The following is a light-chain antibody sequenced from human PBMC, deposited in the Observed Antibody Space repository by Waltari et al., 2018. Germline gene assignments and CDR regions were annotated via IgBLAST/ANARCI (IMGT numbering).Light chain of an antibody. J-gene: IGKJ1*01. CDR1: QSISNK. CDR3: QQYNNWPPKT. CDR2: GAS. Sequence: EIVMTQSPATLSVSPGERVTLSCRASQSISNKLAWYQQTPGQPPRLLVFGASTRASGIPARFSGSGSWTEFTLTISSLQSEDFAVYYCQQYNNWPPKTFGQGTKVEI. V-gene: IGKV3-15*01.